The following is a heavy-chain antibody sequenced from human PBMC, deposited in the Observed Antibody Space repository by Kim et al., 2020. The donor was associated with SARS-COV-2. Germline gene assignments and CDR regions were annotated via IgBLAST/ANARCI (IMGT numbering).Heavy chain of an antibody. CDR3: ARGSYGPDY. CDR1: GFIFSNYN. CDR2: ISSSSST. Sequence: GGSLRLSCAVSGFIFSNYNMNWVRQAPGKGPEWVSQISSSSSTYYADSVKGRFTISRDNAKNSLYLQMNSLRDEDTAVYYRARGSYGPDYWGQGILGNVS. J-gene: IGHJ4*02. V-gene: IGHV3-48*02. D-gene: IGHD4-17*01.